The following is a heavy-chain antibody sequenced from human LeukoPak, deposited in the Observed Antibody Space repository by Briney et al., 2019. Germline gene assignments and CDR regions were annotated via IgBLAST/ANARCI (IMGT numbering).Heavy chain of an antibody. V-gene: IGHV1-69*04. D-gene: IGHD3-22*01. CDR2: IIPILGIA. CDR1: GGTFSSYA. Sequence: SVKVSCKASGGTFSSYAISWVRQAPGQGLEWMGRIIPILGIANYAQKFQGRVTITADKSTSTAYMELSSLRSEDTAVYYCARDHNYDSFDYWGQGTLVTVSS. CDR3: ARDHNYDSFDY. J-gene: IGHJ4*02.